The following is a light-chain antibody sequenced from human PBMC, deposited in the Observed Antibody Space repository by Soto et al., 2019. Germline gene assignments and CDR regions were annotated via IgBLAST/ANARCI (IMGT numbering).Light chain of an antibody. V-gene: IGKV3-20*01. CDR2: GAS. J-gene: IGKJ4*01. CDR3: QQYGSSPLT. CDR1: QSVSSSY. Sequence: EFVLTQSPGTLSLSPGERATLSCRASQSVSSSYLAWYQQKPGQAPRLLMYGASSRATGIPDRFSGSGSGTDFTLTISRLEPEDFAVYYCQQYGSSPLTSGGGTKEEIK.